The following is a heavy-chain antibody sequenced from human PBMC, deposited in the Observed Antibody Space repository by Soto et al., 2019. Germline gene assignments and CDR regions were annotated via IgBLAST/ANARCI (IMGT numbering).Heavy chain of an antibody. Sequence: ASVKVSCKASGYTFIAYFIHWVRQAPGQGLEWMGWINPNSGDTSYAQKFQGRVTMTRDTSIRTAYMELSRLRSDDTAVFYCAKIAAVGDFDFWGQGTQFTVSS. CDR1: GYTFIAYF. D-gene: IGHD6-13*01. J-gene: IGHJ5*01. CDR3: AKIAAVGDFDF. V-gene: IGHV1-2*02. CDR2: INPNSGDT.